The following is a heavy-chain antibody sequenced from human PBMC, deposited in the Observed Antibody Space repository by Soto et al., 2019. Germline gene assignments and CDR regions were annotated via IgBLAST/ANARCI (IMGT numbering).Heavy chain of an antibody. V-gene: IGHV3-21*01. Sequence: GGSLRLSYAASGFTFSSYSMNWVRQAPGKGLEWVSSISSSSSYIYYADSVKGRFTISRDNAKNSLYLQMNSLRAEDTAVYYCARDQVDTGYYYYYGMDVFGQGTTVTVSS. CDR3: ARDQVDTGYYYYYGMDV. CDR1: GFTFSSYS. D-gene: IGHD5-18*01. CDR2: ISSSSSYI. J-gene: IGHJ6*02.